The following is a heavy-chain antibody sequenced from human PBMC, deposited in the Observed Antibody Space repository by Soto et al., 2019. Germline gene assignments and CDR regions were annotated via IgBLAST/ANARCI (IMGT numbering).Heavy chain of an antibody. CDR1: GFTFSSYS. D-gene: IGHD3-10*01. CDR2: ISRSSSYI. J-gene: IGHJ6*02. Sequence: EVQLVESGGGLVKPGGSLRLSCAASGFTFSSYSMNWVRQAPGKGLEWVSSISRSSSYIYYADSVKGRFTISRDNAKNSLYLQMNSLRAEDTAVYYCARAMVRGVSNLYGMDVWGQGTTVTVSS. CDR3: ARAMVRGVSNLYGMDV. V-gene: IGHV3-21*01.